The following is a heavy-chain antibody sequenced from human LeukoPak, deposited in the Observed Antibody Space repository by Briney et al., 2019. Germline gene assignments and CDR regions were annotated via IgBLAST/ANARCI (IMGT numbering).Heavy chain of an antibody. CDR2: IYLSGST. D-gene: IGHD2-2*01. J-gene: IGHJ3*02. CDR3: ARHRSGVVVPAADDAFDI. V-gene: IGHV4-38-2*01. Sequence: SETLSLTCAVSGYSISSGYYWGWIRQPPGKGLEWIGSIYLSGSTYYNPSLKSRVTISVDTSKNQFSLKLSSVTAADTAVYYCARHRSGVVVPAADDAFDIWGQGTMVTVSS. CDR1: GYSISSGYY.